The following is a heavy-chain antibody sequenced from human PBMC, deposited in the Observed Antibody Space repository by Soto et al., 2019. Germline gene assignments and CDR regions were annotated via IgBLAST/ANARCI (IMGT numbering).Heavy chain of an antibody. D-gene: IGHD6-19*01. Sequence: QVQLVESGGGVVQPGRSLRLSCAATGFTFSSYAIHWVRQDPGKGLEWVAVISYDGSNKYYADSVKGRITISRYKSKNPLYLQKNRLRAEDNAVYYCARDFDSIAVAGNGLDYWGQGTLVTVSS. CDR2: ISYDGSNK. V-gene: IGHV3-30-3*01. CDR3: ARDFDSIAVAGNGLDY. J-gene: IGHJ4*02. CDR1: GFTFSSYA.